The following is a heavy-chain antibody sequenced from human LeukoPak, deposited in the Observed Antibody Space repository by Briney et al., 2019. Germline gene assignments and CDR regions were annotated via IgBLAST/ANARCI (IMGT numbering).Heavy chain of an antibody. J-gene: IGHJ3*02. CDR3: ARGPNRLRWPTGGFDI. Sequence: SETLSLTCAVYGGSFSGYYWSWIRQPPGKGLEWIGEINHSGSTNYNPSLKSRVTISVDTSKNQFSLKLSSVTAADTAVYYCARGPNRLRWPTGGFDIWGHGTIVTVSS. D-gene: IGHD4-23*01. V-gene: IGHV4-34*01. CDR1: GGSFSGYY. CDR2: INHSGST.